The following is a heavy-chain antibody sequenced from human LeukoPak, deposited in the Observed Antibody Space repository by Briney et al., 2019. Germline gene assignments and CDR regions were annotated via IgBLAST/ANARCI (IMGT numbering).Heavy chain of an antibody. D-gene: IGHD5-18*01. J-gene: IGHJ4*02. Sequence: SVKVSCKASGGTFSSYAISWVRQAPGQGLEWMGRIIPIFGTANYAQKFQGRVTIITDESTSTAYMELSSLRSEDTAVYYCARGRGIQLWLDYWGQGTLVTVSS. CDR3: ARGRGIQLWLDY. CDR2: IIPIFGTA. V-gene: IGHV1-69*05. CDR1: GGTFSSYA.